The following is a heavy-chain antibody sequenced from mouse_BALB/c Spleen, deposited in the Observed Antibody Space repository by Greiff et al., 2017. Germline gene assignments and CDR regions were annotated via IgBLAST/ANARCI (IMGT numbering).Heavy chain of an antibody. V-gene: IGHV2-2*02. CDR1: GFSLTSYG. CDR3: ARTDGYYEGYAMDY. Sequence: VQLQESGPGLVQPSQSLSITCTVSGFSLTSYGVHWVRQSPGKGLEWLGVIWSGGSTDYNAAFISRLSISKDNSKSQVFFKMNSLQANDTAIYYCARTDGYYEGYAMDYWGQGTSVTVSS. CDR2: IWSGGST. D-gene: IGHD2-3*01. J-gene: IGHJ4*01.